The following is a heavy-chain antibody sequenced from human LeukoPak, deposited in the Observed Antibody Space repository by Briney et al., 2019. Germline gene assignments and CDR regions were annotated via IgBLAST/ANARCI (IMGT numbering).Heavy chain of an antibody. CDR3: ARGPSENNGDVAN. J-gene: IGHJ4*02. CDR1: GFTFSSYW. CDR2: LNNDGTDT. V-gene: IGHV3-74*01. Sequence: GESLRLPCAGSGFTFSSYWMHWVRQAPGKGLFWVARLNNDGTDTYYADSVKGRFAISRDNAKNTVYLQMNSLTAEDTAVYYCARGPSENNGDVANWGQGTLVTVSS. D-gene: IGHD1-14*01.